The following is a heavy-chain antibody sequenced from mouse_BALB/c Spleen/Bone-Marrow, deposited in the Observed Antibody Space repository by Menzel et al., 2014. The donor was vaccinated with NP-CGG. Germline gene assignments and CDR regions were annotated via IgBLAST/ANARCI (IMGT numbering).Heavy chain of an antibody. Sequence: EVKLLESGGGLVQPGGSLKLSCAASGFDFSRYWMSWVRQAPGKGLEWIGEINPDSSTINYTPSLKDKFIISRDNAKNTLYLQMSKVRSEDTALYYCARPDSHSDWYFDVWGAGTTVTVSS. D-gene: IGHD2-12*01. CDR2: INPDSSTI. V-gene: IGHV4-1*02. J-gene: IGHJ1*01. CDR3: ARPDSHSDWYFDV. CDR1: GFDFSRYW.